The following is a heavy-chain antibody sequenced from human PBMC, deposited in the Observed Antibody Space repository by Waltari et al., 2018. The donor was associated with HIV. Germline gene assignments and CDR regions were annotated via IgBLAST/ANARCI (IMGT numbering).Heavy chain of an antibody. D-gene: IGHD2-21*02. CDR1: GGTLSNFA. CDR3: ARSLLTPYYFDS. J-gene: IGHJ4*02. V-gene: IGHV1-69*12. Sequence: QVQLVQSGAEVKKRGSSVKVSCKASGGTLSNFAINWVRQAPGQGLEWMGGVVPFFATTTYARKFQGRVTISATASTGTAYMELRSLTTDDTAVYYCARSLLTPYYFDSWGQGTLVTVSS. CDR2: VVPFFATT.